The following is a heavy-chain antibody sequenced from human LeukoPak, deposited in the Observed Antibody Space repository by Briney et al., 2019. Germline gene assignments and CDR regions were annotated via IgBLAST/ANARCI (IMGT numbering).Heavy chain of an antibody. D-gene: IGHD3-10*01. CDR2: ITTSGTSI. CDR1: GFTLSSYS. V-gene: IGHV3-21*01. Sequence: GGSLRLSCAASGFTLSSYSMNWVRQAPGKGLEWVSSITTSGTSIYYADSVEGRFTISRDNAKSSLYLQMNSLRVEDTAVYYCARQMKFITSGDAFDIWGQGTMISVSS. J-gene: IGHJ3*02. CDR3: ARQMKFITSGDAFDI.